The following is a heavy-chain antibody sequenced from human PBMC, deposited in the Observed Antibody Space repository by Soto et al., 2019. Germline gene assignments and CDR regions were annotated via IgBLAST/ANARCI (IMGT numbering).Heavy chain of an antibody. Sequence: QVQLQQWGAGLLKPSETLSLTCAVYGGSFSGYYWSWIRQPPGKGLEWIGEINHSGSTNYNPSLKSRVTISVDTSKTQFSLKLSSVTAADTAVYYCARGGAVAGTDYYYGMDVWGQGTTVTVSS. V-gene: IGHV4-34*01. CDR1: GGSFSGYY. CDR3: ARGGAVAGTDYYYGMDV. D-gene: IGHD6-19*01. J-gene: IGHJ6*02. CDR2: INHSGST.